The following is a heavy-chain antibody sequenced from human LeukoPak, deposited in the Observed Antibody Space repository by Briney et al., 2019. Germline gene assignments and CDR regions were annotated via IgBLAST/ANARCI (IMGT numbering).Heavy chain of an antibody. V-gene: IGHV3-33*01. J-gene: IGHJ4*02. CDR3: ARDSLDDDYYDSRPLDH. D-gene: IGHD3-22*01. CDR2: IWYDGSNE. CDR1: GFTFSSSG. Sequence: PGGSLRLSCAASGFTFSSSGMHWVRQAPGKGLEGVALIWYDGSNEYYADSVKGRFTISRDNSKNTLYLQMNSLRVDDTAVYFCARDSLDDDYYDSRPLDHWGQGTLVSVSS.